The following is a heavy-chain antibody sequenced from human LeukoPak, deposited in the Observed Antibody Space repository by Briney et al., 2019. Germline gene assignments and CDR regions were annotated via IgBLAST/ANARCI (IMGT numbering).Heavy chain of an antibody. J-gene: IGHJ5*02. Sequence: SEIVCLTCTVSVGDVSSGSYNWSWIRQPPGKGLEWSGYSYYSGSTNSNPSLKSRVTISVDTSKNQFSLKLSSVTAADTAVYYCARTRRTYGSGSYWSPNRHINWFDPWGQGTLVTVSS. CDR2: SYYSGST. V-gene: IGHV4-61*01. CDR1: VGDVSSGSYN. CDR3: ARTRRTYGSGSYWSPNRHINWFDP. D-gene: IGHD3-10*01.